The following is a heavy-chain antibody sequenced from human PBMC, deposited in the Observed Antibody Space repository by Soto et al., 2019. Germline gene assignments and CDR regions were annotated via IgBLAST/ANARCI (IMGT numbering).Heavy chain of an antibody. D-gene: IGHD2-2*01. CDR1: GGTFSSYA. CDR3: ARALMRYCSSNSCHYWYFDL. V-gene: IGHV1-69*01. J-gene: IGHJ2*01. Sequence: QVQLVQSGAEVKKPGSSVKVSCKASGGTFSSYAISWVRQAPGQGLEWMGGIIPIFGTANYAQKFQGRVTITADASTSTAYMELSSLRSEDTAVYYCARALMRYCSSNSCHYWYFDLWGRGTLVTVSS. CDR2: IIPIFGTA.